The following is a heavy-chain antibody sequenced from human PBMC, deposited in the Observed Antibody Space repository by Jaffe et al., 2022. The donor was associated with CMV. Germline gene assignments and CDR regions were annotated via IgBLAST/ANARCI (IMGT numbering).Heavy chain of an antibody. V-gene: IGHV3-23*01. CDR2: ISGSGGST. D-gene: IGHD4-17*01. Sequence: EVQLLESGGGLVQPGGSLRLSCAASGFTFSSYAMSWVRQAPGKGLEWVSAISGSGGSTYYADSVKGRFTISRDNSKNTLYLQMNSLRAEDTAVYYCAKDVRLGYGDRLLNDAFDIWGQGTMVTVSS. CDR3: AKDVRLGYGDRLLNDAFDI. CDR1: GFTFSSYA. J-gene: IGHJ3*02.